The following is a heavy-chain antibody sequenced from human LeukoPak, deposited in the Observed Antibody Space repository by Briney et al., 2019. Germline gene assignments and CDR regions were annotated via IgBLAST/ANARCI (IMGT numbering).Heavy chain of an antibody. Sequence: PSETLSLTCTVSGGSISSSSYYWGWIRQPPGKGLEWIGSIYYSGSTYYNPSLKSRVTISVDTSKNQFSLKLSSVTAADTAVYYCARVFLHYTIDYWGQGTLVTVSS. CDR3: ARVFLHYTIDY. J-gene: IGHJ4*02. D-gene: IGHD3/OR15-3a*01. V-gene: IGHV4-39*07. CDR1: GGSISSSSYY. CDR2: IYYSGST.